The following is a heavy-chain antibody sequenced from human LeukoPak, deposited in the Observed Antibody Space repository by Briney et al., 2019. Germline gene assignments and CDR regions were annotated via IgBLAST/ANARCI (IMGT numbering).Heavy chain of an antibody. CDR2: IKWDGGRT. V-gene: IGHV3-20*04. Sequence: GGSLRLSCAASGFTFDDHGMSWVRQAPGKGLEWVSGIKWDGGRTGYADSVKGRFTISRDNAKNTLYLQMNSLRAEDTAVYYCARDLLYYYDSSGPRFDPWGQGTLVTVSS. CDR3: ARDLLYYYDSSGPRFDP. CDR1: GFTFDDHG. J-gene: IGHJ5*02. D-gene: IGHD3-22*01.